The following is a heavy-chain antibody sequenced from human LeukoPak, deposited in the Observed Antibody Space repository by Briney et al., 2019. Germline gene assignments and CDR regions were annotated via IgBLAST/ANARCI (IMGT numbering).Heavy chain of an antibody. CDR3: RSAYYYDSS. Sequence: SETLSLTCAVYGGSFSGYYWSWIRQPPGKGLEWIGEINHSGSTNYNPSLKSRVTISVDTSKNQFSLKLSPVTAADTAVYYCRSAYYYDSSWGQGTLVTVSS. D-gene: IGHD3-22*01. V-gene: IGHV4-34*01. CDR1: GGSFSGYY. J-gene: IGHJ4*02. CDR2: INHSGST.